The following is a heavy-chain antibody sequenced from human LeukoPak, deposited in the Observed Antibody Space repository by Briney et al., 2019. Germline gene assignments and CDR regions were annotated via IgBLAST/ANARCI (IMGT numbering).Heavy chain of an antibody. CDR1: GFTFSTYA. CDR2: ISGSGGST. CDR3: AKGYGPYYYYYMDV. V-gene: IGHV3-23*01. D-gene: IGHD1-1*01. J-gene: IGHJ6*03. Sequence: GGSLRLSCAASGFTFSTYAMSWVRQAPGKGLEWVSAISGSGGSTYYADSVKGRFTISRDNSKNTLYLQMNSLRAEDTAVYYCAKGYGPYYYYYMDVWGKGTTVTVSS.